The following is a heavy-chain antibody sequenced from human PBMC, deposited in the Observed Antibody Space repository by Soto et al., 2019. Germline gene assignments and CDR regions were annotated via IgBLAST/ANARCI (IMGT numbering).Heavy chain of an antibody. D-gene: IGHD3-10*01. Sequence: QVQLVQSGPEVKKPGASVKVSCKASGYNFTNYGITWVRQAPGQGLEWMGWITTHNGNTNYAQKFQGRVTLTTDTSTTKAYMEVRSLTSDDTAVYCCARADNYYGSGSYSFYWGQGALVTVSS. V-gene: IGHV1-18*01. CDR3: ARADNYYGSGSYSFY. J-gene: IGHJ4*02. CDR1: GYNFTNYG. CDR2: ITTHNGNT.